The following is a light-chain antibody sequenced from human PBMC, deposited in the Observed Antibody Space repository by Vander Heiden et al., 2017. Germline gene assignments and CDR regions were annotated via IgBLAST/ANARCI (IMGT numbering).Light chain of an antibody. J-gene: IGKJ1*01. CDR1: QSVSRW. CDR2: TAS. CDR3: QLYNSFWT. Sequence: DIQLTQSPSTLSASVGDRVTITCRTSQSVSRWLAWYQQKPGKAPKLLIYTASNVETGVPSRFSGSGSGTEFTLTISGLQPDDFATYYCQLYNSFWTFGQGTKVEIK. V-gene: IGKV1-5*03.